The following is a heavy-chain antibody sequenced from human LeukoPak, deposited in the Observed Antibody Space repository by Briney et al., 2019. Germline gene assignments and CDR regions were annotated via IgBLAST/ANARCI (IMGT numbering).Heavy chain of an antibody. CDR1: GFTFSSYA. D-gene: IGHD2-2*01. V-gene: IGHV3-23*01. Sequence: GGSLRLSCAASGFTFSSYAMSWVRQAPGKGLEWVSAISGSGGSTYYADSVKGRFTISRDNSKNTLYLQMNSLRAEDTAVYYCAKDLTXIVVVPAAWSYXSSWSPLFDYWGQGTLVTVSS. J-gene: IGHJ4*02. CDR3: AKDLTXIVVVPAAWSYXSSWSPLFDY. CDR2: ISGSGGST.